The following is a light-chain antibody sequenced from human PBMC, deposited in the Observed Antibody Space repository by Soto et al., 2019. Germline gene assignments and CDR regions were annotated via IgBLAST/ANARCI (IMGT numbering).Light chain of an antibody. Sequence: EIVLTQSPSTLSLSPGERATLSCRASQSVSSNDSAWYHQKPGQTPSLLIYGASSRATGIPDRFSGSGSGTDFTLTISRLEPEDFAVYYCQQYDNSITFGQGTRVEIE. V-gene: IGKV3-20*01. J-gene: IGKJ5*01. CDR1: QSVSSND. CDR2: GAS. CDR3: QQYDNSIT.